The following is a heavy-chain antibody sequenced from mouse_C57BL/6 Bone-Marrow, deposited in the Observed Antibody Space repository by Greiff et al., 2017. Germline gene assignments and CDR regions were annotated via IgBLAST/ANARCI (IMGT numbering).Heavy chain of an antibody. J-gene: IGHJ1*03. CDR1: GFTFSNYW. CDR3: TGDGSSYWYFDV. V-gene: IGHV6-3*01. Sequence: EVQLVESGGGLVQPGGSMKLSCVASGFTFSNYWMNWVRQSPEKGLEWVAQIRLKSDNYATHYAESVKGRFTSSRDDSKSSVYLQMNNLRAEDTGIYYCTGDGSSYWYFDVWGTGTTVTVSS. CDR2: IRLKSDNYAT. D-gene: IGHD1-1*01.